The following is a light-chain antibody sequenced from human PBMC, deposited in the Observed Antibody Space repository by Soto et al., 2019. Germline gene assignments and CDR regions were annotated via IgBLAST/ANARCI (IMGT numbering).Light chain of an antibody. V-gene: IGKV4-1*01. CDR3: LQYYSNPIT. CDR2: WAS. Sequence: VLTQSPATLSASVGDRVTITCRASQNINNWLAWYQQKPGQPPKLLIYWASTRASGVPDRFSGSGSGTDFTLSISSLQAEDVAVYYCLQYYSNPITFGQGTRLEIK. CDR1: QNINNW. J-gene: IGKJ5*01.